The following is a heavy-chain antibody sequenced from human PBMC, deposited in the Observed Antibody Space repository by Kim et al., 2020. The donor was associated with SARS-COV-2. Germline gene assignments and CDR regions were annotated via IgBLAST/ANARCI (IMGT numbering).Heavy chain of an antibody. J-gene: IGHJ4*02. Sequence: NKYYADSVKGRFTISRDNSKNTLYLQMNSLRAEDTAVYYCASPRLRDTDYWGQGTLVTVSS. D-gene: IGHD5-12*01. V-gene: IGHV3-33*01. CDR2: NK. CDR3: ASPRLRDTDY.